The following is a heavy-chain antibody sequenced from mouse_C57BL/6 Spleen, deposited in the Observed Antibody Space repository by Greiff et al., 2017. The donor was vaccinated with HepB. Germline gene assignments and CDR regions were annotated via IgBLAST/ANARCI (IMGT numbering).Heavy chain of an antibody. D-gene: IGHD1-1*01. J-gene: IGHJ1*03. Sequence: EVMLVESEGGLVQPGSSMKLSCTASGFTFSDYYMAWVRQVPEKGLKWVANINYDGSSTYYLDSLKSRFIISRDNAKNILYLQMSSLKSEDTATYYCAREGITTVVADWYFDVWGTGTRSPSPQ. V-gene: IGHV5-16*01. CDR1: GFTFSDYY. CDR3: AREGITTVVADWYFDV. CDR2: INYDGSST.